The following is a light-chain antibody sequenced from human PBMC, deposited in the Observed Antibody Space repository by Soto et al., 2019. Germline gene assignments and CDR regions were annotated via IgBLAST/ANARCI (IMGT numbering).Light chain of an antibody. CDR3: CSYAGSPRDV. V-gene: IGLV2-11*01. J-gene: IGLJ1*01. CDR2: DVS. CDR1: SSDVGGYNY. Sequence: QSALTQPRSVSGSPGQSVTISCTGTSSDVGGYNYVSWYQQHPGKAPKVMIYDVSEPPSGVPDRFSGSTSANTASLTISGLQAEDEADYYCCSYAGSPRDVFGTGTKLTVL.